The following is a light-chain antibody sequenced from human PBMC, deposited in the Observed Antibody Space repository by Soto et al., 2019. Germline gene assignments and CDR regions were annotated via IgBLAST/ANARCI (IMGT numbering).Light chain of an antibody. CDR2: NTK. CDR1: SSNSGSNT. J-gene: IGLJ1*01. V-gene: IGLV1-44*01. CDR3: AEWDGTLNGYV. Sequence: QSVLTQPPSASGTPGQRVTISCSGSSSNSGSNTVNWYQQLPGTAPKLLIYNTKQRPSGVPDRFSGTQSGTSASLAISGLQYEDEADYYCAEWDGTLNGYVFGNGTKVTV.